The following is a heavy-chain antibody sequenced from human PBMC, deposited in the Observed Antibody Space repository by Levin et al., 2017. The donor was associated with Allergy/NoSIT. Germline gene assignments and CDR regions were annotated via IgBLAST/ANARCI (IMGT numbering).Heavy chain of an antibody. D-gene: IGHD3-22*01. V-gene: IGHV1-8*01. CDR2: MNPNSGNT. Sequence: GESLKISCKASGYTFTSYDINWVRQATGQGLEWMGWMNPNSGNTGYAQKFQGRVTMTRNTSISTAYMELSSLRSEDTAVYYCARGPRYYYDSSEYFDYWGQGTLVTVSS. CDR3: ARGPRYYYDSSEYFDY. CDR1: GYTFTSYD. J-gene: IGHJ4*02.